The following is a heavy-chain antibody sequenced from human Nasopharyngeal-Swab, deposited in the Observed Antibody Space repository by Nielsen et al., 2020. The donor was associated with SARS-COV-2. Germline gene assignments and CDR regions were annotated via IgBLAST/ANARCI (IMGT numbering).Heavy chain of an antibody. CDR2: LGDKDHNYAT. CDR1: CFIFSASA. J-gene: IGHJ4*02. Sequence: GESLKISCAASCFIFSASAIHWVRQASGKGLEWVGRLGDKDHNYATTYGASVQGRFTISRDDSKNTAFLQMDSLKAEDTALYYCTTDFYFDYWGQGTLVTVSS. V-gene: IGHV3-73*01. CDR3: TTDFYFDY.